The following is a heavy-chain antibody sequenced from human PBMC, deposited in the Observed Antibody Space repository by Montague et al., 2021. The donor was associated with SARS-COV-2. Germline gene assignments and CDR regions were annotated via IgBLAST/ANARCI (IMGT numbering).Heavy chain of an antibody. V-gene: IGHV4-4*07. CDR2: IYNSGST. Sequence: SETLSLTCVVSGGSISSINWWSWFRQSAGKGLEWIGRIYNSGSTSYNPSLKSRVTMSVDTSKNQFSLKLSSVTAADTAVYYCVRDQGRSNWNYPDYWGQGTLVTVSS. D-gene: IGHD1-20*01. CDR1: GGSISSINW. CDR3: VRDQGRSNWNYPDY. J-gene: IGHJ4*02.